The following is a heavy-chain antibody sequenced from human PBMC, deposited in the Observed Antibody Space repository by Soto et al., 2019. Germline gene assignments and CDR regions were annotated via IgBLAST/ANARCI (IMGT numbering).Heavy chain of an antibody. CDR1: GLTFSDYA. Sequence: GGSLRLSCATSGLTFSDYAMSWVRQAPGGGLEWVSSMSGSSSTTYYADSVRGRFTISRDRSKNTLYLQMSSLRAEDTALYYCAKNQERELPRVIDFWGQGTLVTVSS. J-gene: IGHJ4*02. CDR2: MSGSSSTT. CDR3: AKNQERELPRVIDF. D-gene: IGHD1-7*01. V-gene: IGHV3-23*01.